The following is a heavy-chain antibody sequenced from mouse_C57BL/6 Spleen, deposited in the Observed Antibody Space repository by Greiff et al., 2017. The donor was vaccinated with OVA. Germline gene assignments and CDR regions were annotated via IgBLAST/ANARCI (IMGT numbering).Heavy chain of an antibody. CDR2: IHPNSGST. D-gene: IGHD1-1*01. CDR3: ARSPFYYGSGYAMDY. V-gene: IGHV1-64*01. Sequence: QVQLQQPGAELVKPGASVKLSCKASGYTFTSYWMHWVKQRPGQGLEWIGMIHPNSGSTNYNEKFKSKATLTVDKSSSTAYMQLSSLTSEDSAVYYCARSPFYYGSGYAMDYWGQGTSVTVSS. CDR1: GYTFTSYW. J-gene: IGHJ4*01.